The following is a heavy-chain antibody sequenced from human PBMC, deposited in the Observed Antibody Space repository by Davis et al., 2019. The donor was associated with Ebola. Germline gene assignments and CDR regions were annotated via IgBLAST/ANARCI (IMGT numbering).Heavy chain of an antibody. V-gene: IGHV4-34*01. CDR3: ARGVGAYYYMDV. J-gene: IGHJ6*03. CDR1: GGSFSGYY. Sequence: MPSETLSLTCAVYGGSFSGYYWSWIRQPPGKGLEWIGEIIHSGSTNYNPSLKSRVTISVDTSKNQFSLKLSSVTAADTAVYYCARGVGAYYYMDVWGKGTTVTVSS. CDR2: IIHSGST.